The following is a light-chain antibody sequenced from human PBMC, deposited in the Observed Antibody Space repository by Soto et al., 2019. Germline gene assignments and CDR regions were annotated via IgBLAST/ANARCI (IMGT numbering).Light chain of an antibody. Sequence: QSVLTQPRSVSGSPGQSVTISCTGTRSDVGGYNYVSWYQQHPGKAPKLMIFDVTNRPSGVSNRFSGSKSGNTASLTISGLQAEDEADYYCSSYTGSTNYVFGTGTKVTVL. CDR3: SSYTGSTNYV. J-gene: IGLJ1*01. CDR2: DVT. V-gene: IGLV2-11*01. CDR1: RSDVGGYNY.